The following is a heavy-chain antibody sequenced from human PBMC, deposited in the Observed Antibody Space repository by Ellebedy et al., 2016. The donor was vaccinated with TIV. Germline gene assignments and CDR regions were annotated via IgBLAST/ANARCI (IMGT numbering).Heavy chain of an antibody. V-gene: IGHV3-9*01. D-gene: IGHD1-1*01. CDR1: GFTFSSYA. Sequence: SLKISCAASGFTFSSYAMHWVRQAPGKGLEWVSGISWNSGSIDYADSVKGRFTISRDNAKNSLYLQMNSLRAEDTAVYYCAKDLFPSSTGPFDYWGQGTLVTVSS. CDR2: ISWNSGSI. CDR3: AKDLFPSSTGPFDY. J-gene: IGHJ4*02.